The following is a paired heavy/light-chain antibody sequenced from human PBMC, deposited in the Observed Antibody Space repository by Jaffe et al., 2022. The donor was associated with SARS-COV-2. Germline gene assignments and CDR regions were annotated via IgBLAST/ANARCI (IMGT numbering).Heavy chain of an antibody. J-gene: IGHJ4*02. CDR3: VKPEYSGGWYPDC. Sequence: EVQLVESGGGLVQPGGSLRLSCLVSGFTFRNYAMHWVRQAPGKGLEYVSAISDNGKTTYYIDSVRGRFSVSRDNSKNTLYLQMSSLRAEDTAVYYCVKPEYSGGWYPDCWGQGTLVTVSS. V-gene: IGHV3-64D*09. CDR1: GFTFRNYA. D-gene: IGHD6-19*01. CDR2: ISDNGKTT.
Light chain of an antibody. CDR2: STS. CDR3: QQYDNWPRT. CDR1: QSVSSN. J-gene: IGKJ1*01. V-gene: IGKV3-15*01. Sequence: EIVMTQSPATLSVSPGERATLFCRASQSVSSNLAWYQQKPGQAPRLLIYSTSTRATGAPARFSGGGSGTEFTLTISSLQSEDFAVYYCQQYDNWPRTFGQGTKVEIK.